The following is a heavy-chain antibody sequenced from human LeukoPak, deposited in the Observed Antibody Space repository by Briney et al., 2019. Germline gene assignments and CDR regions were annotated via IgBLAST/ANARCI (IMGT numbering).Heavy chain of an antibody. Sequence: SETLSLTCTVSGGSISSYYWSWIRQPPGKGLEWIGYIYYSGSTNYNPSLKSRVTISVDTTKNQFSLKLSSVTAADTAVYYCARSNYYYYYMDVWGKGTTVTISS. CDR2: IYYSGST. V-gene: IGHV4-59*01. D-gene: IGHD2/OR15-2a*01. J-gene: IGHJ6*03. CDR1: GGSISSYY. CDR3: ARSNYYYYYMDV.